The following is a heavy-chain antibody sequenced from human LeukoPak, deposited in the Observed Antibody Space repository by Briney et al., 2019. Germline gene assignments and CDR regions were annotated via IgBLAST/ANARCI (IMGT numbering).Heavy chain of an antibody. J-gene: IGHJ4*02. CDR1: GFTFSNYE. CDR2: IMSSSTR. V-gene: IGHV3-48*02. Sequence: GGSLRLSCAASGFTFSNYEMNWVRQAPGKGLEWVSNIMSSSTRYYADSVKGRFTISRDNAKNSLYLQMNSLRDEDTAVYYCARDQYGDYAVDYWGQGTLVTVSS. CDR3: ARDQYGDYAVDY. D-gene: IGHD4-17*01.